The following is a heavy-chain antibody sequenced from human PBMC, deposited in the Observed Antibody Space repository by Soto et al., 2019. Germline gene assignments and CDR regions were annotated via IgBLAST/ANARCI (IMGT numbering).Heavy chain of an antibody. CDR3: ARGKPLLWFGELLSWYYYGMDV. V-gene: IGHV1-8*02. J-gene: IGHJ6*02. Sequence: ASVKVSCKASGYTFTSYGISWVRQAPGQGLEWMGWMNPNSGNTGYAQKFQGRVTMTRNTSISTAYMELSSLRSEDTAVYYCARGKPLLWFGELLSWYYYGMDVWGQGTTVTVSS. CDR2: MNPNSGNT. D-gene: IGHD3-10*01. CDR1: GYTFTSYG.